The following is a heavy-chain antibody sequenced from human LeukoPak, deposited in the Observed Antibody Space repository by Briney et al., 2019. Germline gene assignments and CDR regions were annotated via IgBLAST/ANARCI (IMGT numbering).Heavy chain of an antibody. D-gene: IGHD1-14*01. J-gene: IGHJ4*02. CDR1: GGSFSSYY. CDR3: ARHPPSGGTLFDN. V-gene: IGHV4-59*08. CDR2: IYYSGST. Sequence: SETLSLSRSVSGGSFSSYYWSWIRQPPGKGLEWIGYIYYSGSTHYNPFLESRVTMSVDTSKNQFSLKLSSVTAADTVVYYCARHPPSGGTLFDNWGQGTLVTVSS.